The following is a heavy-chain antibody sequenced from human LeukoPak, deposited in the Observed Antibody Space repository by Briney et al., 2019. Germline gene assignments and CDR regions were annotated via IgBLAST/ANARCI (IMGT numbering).Heavy chain of an antibody. D-gene: IGHD1-7*01. Sequence: PGRPLRLSCAGSGFSFSDSAMHWVRQAPGKELEWVALISYDGTNKYYADSVKGRFSISRDNSKSTVSLQMNSLSPEDTAVYFCAADRTLNDLLDDWGPGTLVTVSS. CDR1: GFSFSDSA. CDR3: AADRTLNDLLDD. CDR2: ISYDGTNK. V-gene: IGHV3-30-3*01. J-gene: IGHJ4*02.